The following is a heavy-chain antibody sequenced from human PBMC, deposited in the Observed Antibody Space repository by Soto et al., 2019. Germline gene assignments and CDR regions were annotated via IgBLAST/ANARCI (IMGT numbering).Heavy chain of an antibody. CDR1: GFTFRAYE. CDR3: ARDRGGYSFFDY. V-gene: IGHV3-30-3*01. D-gene: IGHD3-16*01. J-gene: IGHJ4*02. Sequence: VQLVESGGGLVQPGGSLRLSCAASGFTFRAYEMNWVRQAPGKGLEWVAVVSYDGTNKYYADSVKGRFTISGDNAKNTLYLQMNSLRAEDTAVYYCARDRGGYSFFDYWGQGTLVTVSS. CDR2: VSYDGTNK.